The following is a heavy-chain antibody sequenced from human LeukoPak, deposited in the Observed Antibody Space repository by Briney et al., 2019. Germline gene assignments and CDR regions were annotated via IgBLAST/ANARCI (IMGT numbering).Heavy chain of an antibody. CDR3: ARLVRAYTAAENFDY. CDR1: GGSFSGYY. J-gene: IGHJ4*02. CDR2: INHSGST. V-gene: IGHV4-34*01. Sequence: SETLSLTCAVYGGSFSGYYWSWIRQPPGKGLEWIGEINHSGSTNYNPSLKSRVTISVDTSKNQFSLKLSSVTAADTAVYYCARLVRAYTAAENFDYWGQGTLVTVSS. D-gene: IGHD5-18*01.